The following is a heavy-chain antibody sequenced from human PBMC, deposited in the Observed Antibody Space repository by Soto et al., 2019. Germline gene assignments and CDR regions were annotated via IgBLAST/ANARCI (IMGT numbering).Heavy chain of an antibody. CDR1: GFTFSSYA. V-gene: IGHV3-23*01. Sequence: GGSLRLSCAASGFTFSSYAMSWVRQAPGKGLEWVSAVSGSGSSTYYADSVKGRFTISRDNAKNTLYLQMNSLRAEDTAVYYCAREKAWIHDMDVWGKGTTVTVSS. J-gene: IGHJ6*03. CDR3: AREKAWIHDMDV. D-gene: IGHD5-18*01. CDR2: VSGSGSST.